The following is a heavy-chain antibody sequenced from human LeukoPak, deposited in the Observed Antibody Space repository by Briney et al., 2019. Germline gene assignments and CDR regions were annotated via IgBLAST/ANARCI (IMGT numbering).Heavy chain of an antibody. Sequence: GGSLRLSCAASGFTFSSYWMSWVRQAPGKGLEWVAHIKQDGSEKYYVDSVKGRFTISRDNAKTSLYLQMNSLRAEDTAVYYCAKVVQGGFSYGHFDYWGQGTLVTVSS. CDR1: GFTFSSYW. CDR3: AKVVQGGFSYGHFDY. CDR2: IKQDGSEK. V-gene: IGHV3-7*01. D-gene: IGHD5-18*01. J-gene: IGHJ4*02.